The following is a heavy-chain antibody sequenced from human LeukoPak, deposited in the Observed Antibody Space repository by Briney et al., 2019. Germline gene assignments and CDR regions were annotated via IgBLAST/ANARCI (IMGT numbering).Heavy chain of an antibody. CDR3: VKDRRIAAPNNDFFDS. D-gene: IGHD6-6*01. J-gene: IGHJ4*02. Sequence: GGSLRLSCSASGFTFNRFYLHWVRQAPGKGLEFVSHISSNGATTYYADSVKGRFTISRDNSKNTLYLQMSSLRADDTAVYYCVKDRRIAAPNNDFFDSWGQGALVTVSS. CDR2: ISSNGATT. V-gene: IGHV3-64D*06. CDR1: GFTFNRFY.